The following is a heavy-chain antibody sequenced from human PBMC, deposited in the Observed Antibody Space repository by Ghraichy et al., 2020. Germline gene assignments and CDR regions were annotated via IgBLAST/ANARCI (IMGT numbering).Heavy chain of an antibody. Sequence: GGSLRLSCAASGFTFSNAWMSWVRQAPGKGLEWVGHIKSKTDGGTTDYAAPVKGRFTISRDDSKNTLYLQMNSLKTEDTAVYYCTKVYSYYDILTGYYYYYGMDVWGQGTTVTVSS. D-gene: IGHD3-9*01. CDR2: IKSKTDGGTT. CDR3: TKVYSYYDILTGYYYYYGMDV. CDR1: GFTFSNAW. J-gene: IGHJ6*02. V-gene: IGHV3-15*01.